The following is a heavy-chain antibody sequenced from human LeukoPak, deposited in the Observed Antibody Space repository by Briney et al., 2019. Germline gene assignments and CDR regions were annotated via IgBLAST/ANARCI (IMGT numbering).Heavy chain of an antibody. D-gene: IGHD2-15*01. CDR1: GGSISSGDYY. CDR2: IYYSGST. CDR3: ARAGGGYCSGGSCYSGYYYYGMDV. J-gene: IGHJ6*04. V-gene: IGHV4-30-4*01. Sequence: PSETLSLTCTVSGGSISSGDYYWGWIRQPPGKGLEWIVYIYYSGSTYYNPSLKSRVTISVATSKHQFSLKLSSVTAADTAVYYCARAGGGYCSGGSCYSGYYYYGMDVWGKGTTVTVSS.